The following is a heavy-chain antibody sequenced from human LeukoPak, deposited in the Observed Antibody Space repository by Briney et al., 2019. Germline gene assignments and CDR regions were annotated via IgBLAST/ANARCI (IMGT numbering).Heavy chain of an antibody. Sequence: GGSLRLSCAASGFTFSSYSMHLVHQAPGKGLEWVAVISYDGSNKYYADSVKGRFTISRDNSKNTLYLQMNSLRAEDTAVYYCAKGITMIVGLVDYWGQGTLVTVSS. D-gene: IGHD3-22*01. CDR3: AKGITMIVGLVDY. J-gene: IGHJ4*02. CDR2: ISYDGSNK. V-gene: IGHV3-30*18. CDR1: GFTFSSYS.